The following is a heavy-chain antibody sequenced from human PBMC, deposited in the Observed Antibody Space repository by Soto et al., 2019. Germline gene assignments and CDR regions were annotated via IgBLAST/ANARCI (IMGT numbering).Heavy chain of an antibody. CDR3: ARDSEEAGIAVAGTLDY. CDR2: ISYDGSNK. CDR1: GFTFSSYA. J-gene: IGHJ4*02. D-gene: IGHD6-19*01. V-gene: IGHV3-30-3*01. Sequence: GGSLRLSCAASGFTFSSYAMHWVRQAPGKGLEWVAVISYDGSNKYYADSVKGRFTISRDNSKNTLYLQMNSLRAEDTAVYYCARDSEEAGIAVAGTLDYWGQGTLVTVSS.